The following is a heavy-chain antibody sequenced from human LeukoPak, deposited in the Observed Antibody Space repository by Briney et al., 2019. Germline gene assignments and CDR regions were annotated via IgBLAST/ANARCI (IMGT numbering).Heavy chain of an antibody. Sequence: SQTLSLTCAISGDSVSSNSAAWNWLRQSPSRGLEWLGRTYYRSKWYNDYAVSVKSRIIINSDTSKNQLSLQLNSVTPEDTAVYYCARDLYRILDYWGQGTLVTVSS. CDR1: GDSVSSNSAA. J-gene: IGHJ4*02. CDR3: ARDLYRILDY. D-gene: IGHD2-15*01. CDR2: TYYRSKWYN. V-gene: IGHV6-1*01.